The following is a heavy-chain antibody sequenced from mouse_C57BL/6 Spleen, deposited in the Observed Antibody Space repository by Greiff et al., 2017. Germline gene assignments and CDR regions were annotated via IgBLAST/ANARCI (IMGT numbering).Heavy chain of an antibody. CDR1: GYTFNNSY. V-gene: IGHV14-3*01. CDR3: ARGDDDGHFDD. Sequence: EVQLQQSVAELVRPGASVKLSCTASGYTFNNSYMNWVKQRPGQGLEWIGRIYPANGNTNYNAKFKGKATLTADTSSSTAYMQLSSLTSEDTAIYYCARGDDDGHFDDWGTGTTVTVSS. CDR2: IYPANGNT. J-gene: IGHJ1*03. D-gene: IGHD2-4*01.